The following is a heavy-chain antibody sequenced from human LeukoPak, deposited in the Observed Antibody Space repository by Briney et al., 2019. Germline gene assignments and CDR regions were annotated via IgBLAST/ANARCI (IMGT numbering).Heavy chain of an antibody. CDR3: ARGKWELGRPYYFDY. CDR2: MYTSGST. J-gene: IGHJ4*02. D-gene: IGHD3-10*01. Sequence: SETLSLTCTVSGGSISSGSYYWSWIRQPAGKGLEWIGRMYTSGSTNYNPSLKSRVTISVDTSKNQFSLKLSSVTAADTAVYYCARGKWELGRPYYFDYWGQGTLVTVSS. CDR1: GGSISSGSYY. V-gene: IGHV4-61*02.